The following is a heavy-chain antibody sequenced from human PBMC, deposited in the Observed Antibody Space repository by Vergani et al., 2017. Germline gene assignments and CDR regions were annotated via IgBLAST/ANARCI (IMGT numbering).Heavy chain of an antibody. J-gene: IGHJ3*02. CDR3: ASDHRDYNNYPGTFDI. V-gene: IGHV3-11*01. D-gene: IGHD5-24*01. CDR2: ISNSGNNI. Sequence: QVQLVESGGGLVKPGGSLRLSCAASGFSFSDHYMTWIRQAPGKGLEWVSYISNSGNNIKYADSVKGRISISRHNAKSSLFLQMDSLRAEDTAVYYCASDHRDYNNYPGTFDIWGQGSMVTVSS. CDR1: GFSFSDHY.